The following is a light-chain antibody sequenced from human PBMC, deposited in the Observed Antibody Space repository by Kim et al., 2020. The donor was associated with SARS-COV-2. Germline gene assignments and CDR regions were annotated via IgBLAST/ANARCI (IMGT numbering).Light chain of an antibody. CDR2: GAS. Sequence: IVVTQSPGTLSMSPGERATISCRVSQSVSSTYLAWYQHKPGQAPRLLFYGASSRATGIPDRFSGSGSGTDFTLTISRLEPEDFAVYYCQQYGSSTITFGRGTRLEIK. CDR3: QQYGSSTIT. V-gene: IGKV3-20*01. CDR1: QSVSSTY. J-gene: IGKJ5*01.